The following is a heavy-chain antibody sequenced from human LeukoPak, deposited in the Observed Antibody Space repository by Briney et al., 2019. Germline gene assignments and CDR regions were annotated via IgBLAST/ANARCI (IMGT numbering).Heavy chain of an antibody. Sequence: PGGSLRLSCAASGFTFSTCNMNWVRQAPGKGLEWVSSISSRGNYINYADSVKSRFTISRDNAKDSLYLQMNSLRAEDTAVYYCARDNFWEQYYFDYWGQGTLVTVSS. CDR3: ARDNFWEQYYFDY. CDR2: ISSRGNYI. D-gene: IGHD1-26*01. V-gene: IGHV3-21*01. CDR1: GFTFSTCN. J-gene: IGHJ4*02.